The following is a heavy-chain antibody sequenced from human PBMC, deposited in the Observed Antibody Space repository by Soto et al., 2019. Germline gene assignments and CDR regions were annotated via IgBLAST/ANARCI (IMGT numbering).Heavy chain of an antibody. CDR3: AKDRTFGPPLVRFDS. D-gene: IGHD6-6*01. CDR1: GFTFSVYA. V-gene: IGHV3-23*01. J-gene: IGHJ4*02. CDR2: ISGNGGST. Sequence: EVQLLESGGGLVQPGGSLRLSCGASGFTFSVYAMTWVRQAPGKGLEWVSAISGNGGSTYYADSEKGRFTISRDNSKSTLHLQMNSLRVEDTAVYYCAKDRTFGPPLVRFDSWGQGTLVTVSS.